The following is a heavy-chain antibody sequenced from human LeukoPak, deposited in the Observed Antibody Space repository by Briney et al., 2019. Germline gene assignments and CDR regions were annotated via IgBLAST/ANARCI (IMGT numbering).Heavy chain of an antibody. D-gene: IGHD2-21*01. Sequence: PGGSLRLSCAASGFTFSRYWMHWVRQAPGKGLVWVARINIDGRSISYAESAKGRFTMSRDNAENTLYLEMNNLRVDDTAVYYCVRDVWGDRDSYFDYWGQGTLVTVSS. CDR1: GFTFSRYW. CDR3: VRDVWGDRDSYFDY. CDR2: INIDGRSI. J-gene: IGHJ4*02. V-gene: IGHV3-74*01.